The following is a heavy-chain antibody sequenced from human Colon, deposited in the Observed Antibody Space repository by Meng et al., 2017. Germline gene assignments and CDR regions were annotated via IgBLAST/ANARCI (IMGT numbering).Heavy chain of an antibody. V-gene: IGHV7-4-1*02. CDR3: AREGSDSWIDY. J-gene: IGHJ4*02. CDR1: GYLFSYYA. CDR2: SKTKTGNP. Sequence: QVQLGQSGSERKKPGASVKITCKTSGYLFSYYAMNWVRQAPGRGLEWMGWSKTKTGNPTYAQAFTGRFVFSLDTSVSTAYLQMNDLKADDTAVYYCAREGSDSWIDYWGQGTLVTVSS. D-gene: IGHD6-13*01.